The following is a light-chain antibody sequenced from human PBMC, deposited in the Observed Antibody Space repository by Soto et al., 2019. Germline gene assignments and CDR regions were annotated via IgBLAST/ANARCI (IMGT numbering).Light chain of an antibody. Sequence: EVVMTQSPSTLSLSPGERVTFSCRASQSVTTNLAWYQHKPGQSPRLLISGASTGASGIPPRFSGSGSGTEFTLTIDRLQSADFAVYYCQQYDRWPVTFGGGTKVDIK. CDR1: QSVTTN. V-gene: IGKV3-15*01. CDR2: GAS. CDR3: QQYDRWPVT. J-gene: IGKJ4*01.